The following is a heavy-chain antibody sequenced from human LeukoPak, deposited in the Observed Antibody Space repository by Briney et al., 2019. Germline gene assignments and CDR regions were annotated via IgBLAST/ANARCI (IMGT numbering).Heavy chain of an antibody. J-gene: IGHJ6*02. CDR2: ISAYNGNT. CDR1: GYTFTSYG. V-gene: IGHV1-18*01. Sequence: ASVKVSCKASGYTFTSYGISWVRQAPGQGLEWMGWISAYNGNTNYAQKLQGRVTMTTDTSTSTAYMELRSLRSDDTAVYYCARDIVVVPAATIYHYYGMDVWGQGTTVTVSS. CDR3: ARDIVVVPAATIYHYYGMDV. D-gene: IGHD2-2*01.